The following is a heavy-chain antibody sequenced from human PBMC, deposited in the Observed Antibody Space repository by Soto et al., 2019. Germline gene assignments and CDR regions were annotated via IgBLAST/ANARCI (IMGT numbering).Heavy chain of an antibody. CDR3: AKDEISKTIRGDAFNF. CDR2: ISYDGSYQ. CDR1: GFTFSSDG. J-gene: IGHJ3*01. D-gene: IGHD1-7*01. V-gene: IGHV3-30*18. Sequence: PGGSLILSCAASGFTFSSDGMHWVRQAPGKGLEWVAVISYDGSYQYYVDSVKGRFTISRDNSKNTLYLQMNSLRAEDTAVYYCAKDEISKTIRGDAFNFWGQGTMVTVSS.